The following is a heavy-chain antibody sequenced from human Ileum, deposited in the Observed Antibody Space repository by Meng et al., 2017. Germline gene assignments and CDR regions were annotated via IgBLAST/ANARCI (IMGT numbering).Heavy chain of an antibody. CDR2: IYSSGRT. D-gene: IGHD6-13*01. CDR3: AREPPAAAGTGADY. J-gene: IGHJ4*02. Sequence: QVQLQESGPGLVKPSQTLSLTCAVSGDSINRGDHYWTWIRQPPGKGPEWMGYIYSSGRTYYTPSLKGRLTISVDTSKNQFSLKLSSVTAADTAVYYCAREPPAAAGTGADYWGQGTLVTVSS. V-gene: IGHV4-31*11. CDR1: GDSINRGDHY.